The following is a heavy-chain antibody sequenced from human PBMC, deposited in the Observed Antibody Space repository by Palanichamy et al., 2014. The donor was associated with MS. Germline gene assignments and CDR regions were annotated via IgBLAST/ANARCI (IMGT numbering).Heavy chain of an antibody. CDR2: VRRDGGEE. CDR1: GFIFNNYW. CDR3: AREIISSPNYFDS. D-gene: IGHD3-16*02. J-gene: IGHJ4*02. Sequence: EVQLVESGGTLVQPGGSLRLSCEVSGFIFNNYWMGWVRQTPGRGLEWVANVRRDGGEESYGDTVKGRFTISRDNARHSLFLQMNSPRAEDTGVYYCAREIISSPNYFDSWGQGTQVTVSS. V-gene: IGHV3-7*01.